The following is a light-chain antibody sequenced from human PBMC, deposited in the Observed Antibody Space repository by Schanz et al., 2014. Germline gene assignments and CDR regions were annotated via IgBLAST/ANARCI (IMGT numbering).Light chain of an antibody. CDR1: QGVSGNY. Sequence: EIVLTQSPGTLSLSPGERAILSCRASQGVSGNYLAWYQEKPGQAPRLLIYGTSSRATGVPDRFSGSGSGTDFTLTISRVEPEDFAVYYCQYYGTSPFTFGQGTRLEIK. V-gene: IGKV3-20*01. J-gene: IGKJ5*01. CDR3: QYYGTSPFT. CDR2: GTS.